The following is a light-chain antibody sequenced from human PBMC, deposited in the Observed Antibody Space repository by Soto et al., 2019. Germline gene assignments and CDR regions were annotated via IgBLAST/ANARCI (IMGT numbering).Light chain of an antibody. Sequence: EIVMTQSPGALSLSPGERATLSCRASQSVGTNLAWYQQKPGQAPRPLIYGASARATDVPARFSGSGSGTEFTLTISSLQSEDFAVYYCKQYSDWSPITFGGGTK. V-gene: IGKV3-15*01. J-gene: IGKJ4*01. CDR1: QSVGTN. CDR2: GAS. CDR3: KQYSDWSPIT.